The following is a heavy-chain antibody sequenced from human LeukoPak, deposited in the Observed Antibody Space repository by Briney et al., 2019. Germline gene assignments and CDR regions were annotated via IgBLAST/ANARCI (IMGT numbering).Heavy chain of an antibody. V-gene: IGHV3-11*01. CDR1: GFTFSDYS. Sequence: GSLRLSCAASGFTFSDYSMNWIRQAPGKGLEWVSYIGRNGSTIYYADSVKGRFTMSRDNAKNSLWLQMNSLRAEDTAVYYCARGYHYYGLDVWGQGTTVTVSS. J-gene: IGHJ6*02. CDR3: ARGYHYYGLDV. CDR2: IGRNGSTI.